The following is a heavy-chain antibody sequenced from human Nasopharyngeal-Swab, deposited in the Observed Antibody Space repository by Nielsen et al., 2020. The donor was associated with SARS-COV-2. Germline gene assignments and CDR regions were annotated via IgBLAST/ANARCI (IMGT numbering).Heavy chain of an antibody. CDR2: ISYDGSTK. D-gene: IGHD6-13*01. J-gene: IGHJ4*02. CDR1: GFTFTSYD. Sequence: GGSLRLSCAASGFTFTSYDIHWVRQAPGKGLEWVAVISYDGSTKYYADSVKGRFTVSRDNSKNTLYLQMNSLRAEDTAVYYCARGIIAAAEDWGQGTLVTVPS. CDR3: ARGIIAAAED. V-gene: IGHV3-30-3*01.